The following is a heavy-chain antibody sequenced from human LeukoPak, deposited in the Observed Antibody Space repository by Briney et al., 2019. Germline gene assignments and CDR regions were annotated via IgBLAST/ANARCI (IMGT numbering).Heavy chain of an antibody. CDR3: ARGKYYGSGSSKRYYYYGMDV. Sequence: PSETLSLTCAVYGGSFSGYYWSWIRQPPGKGLEWFGEINHSGSTNYNPSLKSRVTISVDTSKNQFSLKLSSVTAADTAVYYCARGKYYGSGSSKRYYYYGMDVWGQGTTVTVSS. CDR1: GGSFSGYY. D-gene: IGHD3-10*01. J-gene: IGHJ6*02. CDR2: INHSGST. V-gene: IGHV4-34*01.